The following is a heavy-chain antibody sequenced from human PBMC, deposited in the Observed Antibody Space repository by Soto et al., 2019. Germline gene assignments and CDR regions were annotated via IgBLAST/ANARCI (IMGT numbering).Heavy chain of an antibody. V-gene: IGHV4-39*01. CDR3: ARVRLFRLDFWSGYTFDY. J-gene: IGHJ4*02. Sequence: QLQLQESGPGLVKPSETLSLTCTVSGGSISSSSYYWGWIRQPPGKGLEWIGSIYYSGSTYYNPSLKSRVTISVDTSKNQFSLKLSSVTAADTAVYYCARVRLFRLDFWSGYTFDYWGQGTLVTVSS. D-gene: IGHD3-3*01. CDR1: GGSISSSSYY. CDR2: IYYSGST.